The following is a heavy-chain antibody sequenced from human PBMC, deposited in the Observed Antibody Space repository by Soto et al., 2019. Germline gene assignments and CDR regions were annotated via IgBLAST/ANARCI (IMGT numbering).Heavy chain of an antibody. CDR3: ARDGDPGYSFWSGPLGGGRFDP. V-gene: IGHV1-69*12. Sequence: QVQQVQSGAEVKEPGSSVNVSCKTSGGTFGNTAVTWVRQAPGQGLEWIGGIVPMFGTANYAQKFRGRVTITADESTSTAYMELSSLRSDVTAVYYCARDGDPGYSFWSGPLGGGRFDPWGQGTLVTVSS. CDR2: IVPMFGTA. J-gene: IGHJ5*02. D-gene: IGHD3-3*01. CDR1: GGTFGNTA.